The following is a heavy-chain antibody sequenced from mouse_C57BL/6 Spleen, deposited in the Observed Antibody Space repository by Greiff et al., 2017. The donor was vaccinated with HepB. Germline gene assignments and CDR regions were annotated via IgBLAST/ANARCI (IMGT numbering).Heavy chain of an antibody. J-gene: IGHJ3*01. CDR3: ASPYDSSWFAY. Sequence: EVQLQESGPGLVKPSQSLSLTCSVTGYSITSGYYWNWIRQFPGNKLEWMGYISYDGSNNYNPSLKNRISITRDTSKNQFFLKLNSVTTEDTATYYCASPYDSSWFAYWGQGTLVTVSA. CDR2: ISYDGSN. CDR1: GYSITSGYY. V-gene: IGHV3-6*01. D-gene: IGHD2-4*01.